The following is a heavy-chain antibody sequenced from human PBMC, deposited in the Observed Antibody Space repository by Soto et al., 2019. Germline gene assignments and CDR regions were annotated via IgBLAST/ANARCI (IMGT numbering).Heavy chain of an antibody. J-gene: IGHJ6*02. CDR3: ARVVVVIPPGYYYAMDV. Sequence: GGSQRLSCTASGVTFSSFDMNCVRQAPGRGLEWVAYITSSSDTIYYSDSVKGRFTISRDNGKNSLFLQMNSLRDEDTAVYYCARVVVVIPPGYYYAMDVWGQGTTVTVSS. D-gene: IGHD3-22*01. CDR2: ITSSSDTI. CDR1: GVTFSSFD. V-gene: IGHV3-48*02.